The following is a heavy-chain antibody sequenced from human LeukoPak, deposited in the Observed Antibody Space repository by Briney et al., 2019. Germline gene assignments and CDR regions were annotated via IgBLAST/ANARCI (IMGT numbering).Heavy chain of an antibody. Sequence: SETLSLTCAVYGGSFSGYYWSWIRQPPGKGLEWIGEINHSGGTNYNPSLRSRVTISVDTSKNQFFLKLSSVTATDTAVYYCARHYGPWGQGTLVTVSS. CDR2: INHSGGT. CDR1: GGSFSGYY. D-gene: IGHD3-16*01. J-gene: IGHJ4*02. CDR3: ARHYGP. V-gene: IGHV4-34*01.